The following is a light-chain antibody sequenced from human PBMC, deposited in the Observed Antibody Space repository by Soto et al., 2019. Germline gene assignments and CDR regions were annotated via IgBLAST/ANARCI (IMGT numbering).Light chain of an antibody. CDR1: QSVNSD. V-gene: IGKV3-15*01. CDR2: DAS. Sequence: EIVMTQPPATVPASPGERVTLSCRASQSVNSDLAWYQQTPGQAPRPLIYDASTRAAGVPARFSGSGSGTEFTLTISSLQSEDFALYYCQQYSQWPLYTFGQGTKV. J-gene: IGKJ2*01. CDR3: QQYSQWPLYT.